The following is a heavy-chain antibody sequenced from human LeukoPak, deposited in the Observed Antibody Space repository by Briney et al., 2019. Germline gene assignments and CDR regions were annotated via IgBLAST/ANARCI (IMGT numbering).Heavy chain of an antibody. V-gene: IGHV3-48*01. Sequence: PGGSLRLSCAASGFTFSSYEMNWVRQAPGKGLEWVSYISSSSSTIYYADSVKGRFTISRDNAKNSLYLQMNSLRAEDTAVYYCARETTTVTTSYYYYMDVWGKGTTVTVSS. CDR2: ISSSSSTI. J-gene: IGHJ6*03. CDR3: ARETTTVTTSYYYYMDV. D-gene: IGHD4-17*01. CDR1: GFTFSSYE.